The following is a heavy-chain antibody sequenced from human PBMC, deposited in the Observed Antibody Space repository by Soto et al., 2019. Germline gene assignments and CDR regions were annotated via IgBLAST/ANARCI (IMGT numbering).Heavy chain of an antibody. V-gene: IGHV1-46*01. CDR1: GYTFTSYY. D-gene: IGHD6-13*01. J-gene: IGHJ6*02. Sequence: AAVKVSCKSSGYTFTSYYMHWVRQAPGQGLEWMGIINPSGGSTSYAQKFQGRVTMTRDTSTSTVYMELSSLRSEDTAVYYCARDSRIAEAGMGYYYYGMDGWGQGTTVTVSS. CDR3: ARDSRIAEAGMGYYYYGMDG. CDR2: INPSGGST.